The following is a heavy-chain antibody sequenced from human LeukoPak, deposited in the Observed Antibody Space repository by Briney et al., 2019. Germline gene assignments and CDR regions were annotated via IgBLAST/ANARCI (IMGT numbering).Heavy chain of an antibody. Sequence: SETLSLTCTVSGGSISSSAYHWGWIRQPPGKGLEWIGSIYYSGSTYYNPSLKSRVTISVDASENQFSLKLSSVTAADTAVYYCARDSGSYSNAFDIWGQGTMVTVSS. CDR3: ARDSGSYSNAFDI. V-gene: IGHV4-39*07. D-gene: IGHD1-26*01. J-gene: IGHJ3*02. CDR1: GGSISSSAYH. CDR2: IYYSGST.